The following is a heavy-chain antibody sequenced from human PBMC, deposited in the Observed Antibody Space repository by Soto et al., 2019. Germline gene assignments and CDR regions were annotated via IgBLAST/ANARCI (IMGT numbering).Heavy chain of an antibody. J-gene: IGHJ5*02. Sequence: QVQLQESGPGLVKPSEILSLTCTVSGESVKSGSYYWNWLRQPPGKGLEWIGYIHYSGNTRYNPSLKSRDAMSLDTSKNQFSLKLTSVTAADTAVYYCATHDTWSPGRFDPWGQGTLVTVSS. V-gene: IGHV4-61*01. D-gene: IGHD2-8*02. CDR3: ATHDTWSPGRFDP. CDR2: IHYSGNT. CDR1: GESVKSGSYY.